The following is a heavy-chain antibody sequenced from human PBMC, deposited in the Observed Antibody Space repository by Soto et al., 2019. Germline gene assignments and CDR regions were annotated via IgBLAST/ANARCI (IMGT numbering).Heavy chain of an antibody. J-gene: IGHJ4*02. CDR3: AKAATITTLYYFDS. V-gene: IGHV3-23*01. CDR1: GFTFSSYG. Sequence: EVQLLESGGGLVQPGGSLRLSCAASGFTFSSYGMSWVRQAPGKGLEWVSLITGSGGSTFYADSVKGRFTISRDNAKNTLYLQMNSLRVDDTALYYCAKAATITTLYYFDSWGQGTLVTVSS. D-gene: IGHD4-4*01. CDR2: ITGSGGST.